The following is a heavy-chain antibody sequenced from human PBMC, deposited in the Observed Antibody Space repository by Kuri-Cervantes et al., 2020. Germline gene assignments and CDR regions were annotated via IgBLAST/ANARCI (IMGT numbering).Heavy chain of an antibody. J-gene: IGHJ1*01. V-gene: IGHV4-34*01. CDR2: INHSGST. D-gene: IGHD3-22*01. Sequence: SQTLSLTCAVYGGSFSGYYWNWIRQPPGKGLEWIGEINHSGSTNYNPSLKSRVTISVDTSKNQFSLKLSSVTAADTAVYYCARDMYYYDSSGYHEYFQHWGQGTLVTVSS. CDR1: GGSFSGYY. CDR3: ARDMYYYDSSGYHEYFQH.